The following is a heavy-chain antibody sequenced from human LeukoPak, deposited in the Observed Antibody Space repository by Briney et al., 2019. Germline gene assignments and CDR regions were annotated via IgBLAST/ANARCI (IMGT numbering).Heavy chain of an antibody. CDR3: ARGSSSWYRNYYYYYGMDV. V-gene: IGHV4-34*01. D-gene: IGHD6-13*01. CDR2: INHSGST. Sequence: SETLSLTCAVYGGSFSGYYWSWIRQPPGKGLEWIGEINHSGSTNYNPSLKSRVTISVDTSKSQFSLKLSSVTAADTAVYYCARGSSSWYRNYYYYYGMDVWGKGTTVTVSS. J-gene: IGHJ6*04. CDR1: GGSFSGYY.